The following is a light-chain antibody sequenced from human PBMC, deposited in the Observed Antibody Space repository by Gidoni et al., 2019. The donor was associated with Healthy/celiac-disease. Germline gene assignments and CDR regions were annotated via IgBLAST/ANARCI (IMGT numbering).Light chain of an antibody. J-gene: IGKJ1*01. CDR1: QSVSSSY. Sequence: EIVLTQSPRTLSLSPGERATLSCRASQSVSSSYLASYQQKPRQAPRLLIHGASRRTTGIPDRFSGSGSGTDFTITISRLEPEDVAVYYCQQYGSSSWTFGQGTKVEIK. CDR2: GAS. CDR3: QQYGSSSWT. V-gene: IGKV3-20*01.